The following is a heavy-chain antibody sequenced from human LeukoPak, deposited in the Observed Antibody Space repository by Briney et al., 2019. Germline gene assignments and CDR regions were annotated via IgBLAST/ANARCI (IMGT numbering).Heavy chain of an antibody. D-gene: IGHD3-10*01. V-gene: IGHV1-2*02. CDR2: INPNSGGT. Sequence: GASVKVSCKASGYTFTGYYMHWVRQAPGQGLEWMGWINPNSGGTNYAQKFQGRATMTRDTSISTAYMELSRLRSDDTAVYYCARVGYYGSGSYSYFDYWGQGTLVTVSS. CDR1: GYTFTGYY. CDR3: ARVGYYGSGSYSYFDY. J-gene: IGHJ4*02.